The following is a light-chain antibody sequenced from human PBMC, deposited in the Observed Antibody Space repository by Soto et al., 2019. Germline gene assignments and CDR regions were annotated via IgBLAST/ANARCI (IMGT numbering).Light chain of an antibody. V-gene: IGKV3-15*01. Sequence: EILMTHFPGTVSVSPGERATLSSRASQSVGRKLAWYQHKPGQAPRLLIYDTSTRAADIPARFSGSGSGTDFTLTISSLQSEDFAVYYCQQYNHWRSISFGQGTRLEI. J-gene: IGKJ5*01. CDR3: QQYNHWRSIS. CDR1: QSVGRK. CDR2: DTS.